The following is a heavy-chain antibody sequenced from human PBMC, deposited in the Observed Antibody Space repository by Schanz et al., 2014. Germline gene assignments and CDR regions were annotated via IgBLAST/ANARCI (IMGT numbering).Heavy chain of an antibody. J-gene: IGHJ6*02. D-gene: IGHD6-13*01. CDR2: INPNSGGT. CDR1: GPPFTAYY. CDR3: ARDGHSSIWDSYYFYGLDV. Sequence: QVQLVQSGAAVKKPGASVKVSCKASGPPFTAYYMHWVRQAPGQGLEWMGRINPNSGGTNYAENFQGRVTMTRDTSTSTVYMELSRLTSDDTALYYCARDGHSSIWDSYYFYGLDVWGQGTTVTVSS. V-gene: IGHV1-2*06.